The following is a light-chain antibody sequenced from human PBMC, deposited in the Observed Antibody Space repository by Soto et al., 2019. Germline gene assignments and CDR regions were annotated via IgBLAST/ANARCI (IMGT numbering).Light chain of an antibody. CDR3: QQYGSSPPFT. J-gene: IGKJ1*01. Sequence: EIELTQSPGTLSLSPGERATLSCRASQSVSSSYLAWYQQQRGQATRLIIYGASRRTTGIPDMFSGSGSGTDFALTISILEPEDFEVYYCQQYGSSPPFTFGEGTKVEIK. CDR2: GAS. CDR1: QSVSSSY. V-gene: IGKV3-20*01.